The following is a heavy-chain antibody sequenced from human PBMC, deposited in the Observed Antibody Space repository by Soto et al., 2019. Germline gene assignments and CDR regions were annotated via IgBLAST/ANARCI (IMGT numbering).Heavy chain of an antibody. CDR3: SGDRSEQRVVGGASRTGEGGYYYYCGLDV. J-gene: IGHJ6*02. D-gene: IGHD6-25*01. Sequence: EVQLVESGGGLVQPGGSLRLSCAASGFTFGNYYMTWVRQAPGKGLEWVANIKQDGSEKSYVDSVRGRFTISRDNAKNSLYLQMDGRSSEDTAVYCCSGDRSEQRVVGGASRTGEGGYYYYCGLDVWGPGTTVTVSS. CDR2: IKQDGSEK. CDR1: GFTFGNYY. V-gene: IGHV3-7*05.